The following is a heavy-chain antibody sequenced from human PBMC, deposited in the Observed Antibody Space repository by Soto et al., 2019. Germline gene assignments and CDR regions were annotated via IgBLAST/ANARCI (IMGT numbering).Heavy chain of an antibody. CDR3: ARLSREFWSGFDY. D-gene: IGHD3-3*01. Sequence: GEYLKISCQGSGYRFTISWIGCVHQMPGKGLEWLGNVYPSDSDVRYSPSFEGRVTTSADNSINTAYLHLLNLKASDTSIYYCARLSREFWSGFDYWGQGALVTVAS. CDR2: VYPSDSDV. CDR1: GYRFTISW. V-gene: IGHV5-51*07. J-gene: IGHJ4*02.